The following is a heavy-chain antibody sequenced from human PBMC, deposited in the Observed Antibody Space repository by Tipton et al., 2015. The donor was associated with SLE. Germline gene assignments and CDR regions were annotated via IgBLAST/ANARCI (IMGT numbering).Heavy chain of an antibody. J-gene: IGHJ4*02. CDR2: IYYSGTS. CDR3: ARARDY. CDR1: GGSITNRHHY. V-gene: IGHV4-39*07. Sequence: GLVKPSETLSLTCTVSGGSITNRHHYWGWIRQPPGKGLEWIGSIYYSGTSYYNPSLKSRVTISVDTSKNQFSLKLSSVAAADTAMYYCARARDYWGQGTLVTVSS.